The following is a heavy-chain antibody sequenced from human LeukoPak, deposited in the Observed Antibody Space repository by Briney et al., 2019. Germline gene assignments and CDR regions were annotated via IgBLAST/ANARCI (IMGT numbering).Heavy chain of an antibody. CDR2: IYPGDSDT. CDR1: GYSFTSYW. V-gene: IGHV5-51*01. Sequence: GESLKISCKASGYSFTSYWIAWVRQMPGKGLEWMGIIYPGDSDTRYSPSFQGQVTISADKSISTAYLQWSSLKASDTAIYYCARLRSSRLYDAFDIWGQGTMVTVSS. CDR3: ARLRSSRLYDAFDI. J-gene: IGHJ3*02. D-gene: IGHD6-13*01.